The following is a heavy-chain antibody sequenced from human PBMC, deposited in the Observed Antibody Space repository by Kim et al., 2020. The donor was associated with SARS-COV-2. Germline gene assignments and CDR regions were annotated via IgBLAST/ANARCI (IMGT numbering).Heavy chain of an antibody. CDR2: IYNSGST. CDR3: ARDRERNRWFDP. Sequence: SETLSLTCTVSGGSISSGGYFWSWIRQLPGKDLEWIGFIYNSGSTYYNPSLKSRVTISVDTSKNQFSLKLSSVTAADTAVYYCARDRERNRWFDPWGQGT. J-gene: IGHJ5*02. CDR1: GGSISSGGYF. V-gene: IGHV4-31*03.